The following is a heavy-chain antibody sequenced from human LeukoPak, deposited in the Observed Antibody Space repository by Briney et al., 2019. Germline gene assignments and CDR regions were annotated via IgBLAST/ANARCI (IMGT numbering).Heavy chain of an antibody. CDR1: GFTFTSYW. V-gene: IGHV3-7*01. D-gene: IGHD6-19*01. CDR3: AKASEQWLVTMDY. Sequence: GGSLRLSCAASGFTFTSYWMTWVRQASGKGLEWVANIKEDGSETYYVGSVKGRFTISRDNSKNSLYLQMNNLRVEDTAVYFCAKASEQWLVTMDYWGQGTLVTVSS. CDR2: IKEDGSET. J-gene: IGHJ4*02.